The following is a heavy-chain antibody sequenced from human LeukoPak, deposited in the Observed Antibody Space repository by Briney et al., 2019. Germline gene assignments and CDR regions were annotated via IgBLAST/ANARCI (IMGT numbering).Heavy chain of an antibody. D-gene: IGHD6-19*01. CDR1: GGSISSGGYY. J-gene: IGHJ3*02. Sequence: SETLSLTFTVSGGSISSGGYYWSWIRQPPGKGLEWIGYIYHSGSTYYNPSLKSRVTISVDRSKNQFSLKLSSVTAADTAVYYCARGIAVAGTLDAFDIWGQGTMVTVSS. CDR2: IYHSGST. CDR3: ARGIAVAGTLDAFDI. V-gene: IGHV4-30-2*01.